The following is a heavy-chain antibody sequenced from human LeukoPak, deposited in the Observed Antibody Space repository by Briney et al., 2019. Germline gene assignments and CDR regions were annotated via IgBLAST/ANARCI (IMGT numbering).Heavy chain of an antibody. J-gene: IGHJ4*02. Sequence: PGGPLRLSCAASGFTFSSYWMSWVRQAPGKGLEWVANIKQDGSEKYYVYSVKGRFTISRDDAKNSLYLQMNSLRAEDTAVYYCAREGPTAVADYFDYWGQGTLVTVSS. CDR1: GFTFSSYW. D-gene: IGHD6-19*01. CDR2: IKQDGSEK. CDR3: AREGPTAVADYFDY. V-gene: IGHV3-7*01.